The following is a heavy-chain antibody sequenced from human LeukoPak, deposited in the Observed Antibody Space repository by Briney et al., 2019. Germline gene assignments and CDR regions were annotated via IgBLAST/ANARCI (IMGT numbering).Heavy chain of an antibody. Sequence: GGSLRLSCAASGFTFSSYSMNWVRQAPGKGLEWVSYISSSSSTIYYADSVKGRFTISRDNAKNSLYLQMNSLRAEDTAVYYCARGLSSSGWYDYYYYYMDVWGKGTTVTVSS. V-gene: IGHV3-48*01. CDR3: ARGLSSSGWYDYYYYYMDV. CDR1: GFTFSSYS. D-gene: IGHD6-19*01. J-gene: IGHJ6*03. CDR2: ISSSSSTI.